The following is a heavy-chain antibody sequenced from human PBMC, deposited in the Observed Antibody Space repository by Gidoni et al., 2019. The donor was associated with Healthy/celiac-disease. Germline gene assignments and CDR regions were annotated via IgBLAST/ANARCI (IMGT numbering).Heavy chain of an antibody. Sequence: EVQLVESGGGLVQPGGSLRLSCAASGFTFSSYWMSWVRQAPGKGLEWVANIKQDGSEKYYVASVKGRFTISRDNAKNSLYLQMNSLRAEDTAVYYCARVVQDIVVVPAAISYFDYWGQGTLVTVSS. CDR1: GFTFSSYW. CDR2: IKQDGSEK. D-gene: IGHD2-2*02. V-gene: IGHV3-7*01. J-gene: IGHJ4*02. CDR3: ARVVQDIVVVPAAISYFDY.